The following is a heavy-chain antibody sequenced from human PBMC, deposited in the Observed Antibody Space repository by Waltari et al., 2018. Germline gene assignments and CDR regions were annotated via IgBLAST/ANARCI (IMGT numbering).Heavy chain of an antibody. CDR2: ISSMSSYI. D-gene: IGHD6-13*01. Sequence: EVQLVESGGGLVKPGGSLRLSCAASGFTFSSYSMNWVRQAPGKGLEWFSSISSMSSYIYYADSVKGRFTISRDNAKNSLYLQMNSLRAEDTAVYYCARAQLEQQLGPYYFDYWGQGTLVTVSS. CDR3: ARAQLEQQLGPYYFDY. V-gene: IGHV3-21*01. J-gene: IGHJ4*02. CDR1: GFTFSSYS.